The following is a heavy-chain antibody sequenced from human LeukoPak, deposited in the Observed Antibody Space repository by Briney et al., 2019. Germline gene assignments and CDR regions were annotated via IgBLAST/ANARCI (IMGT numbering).Heavy chain of an antibody. CDR1: GFTFSSYA. V-gene: IGHV3-23*01. CDR3: ARSYYGSGSSFDY. CDR2: ISGSGGST. D-gene: IGHD3-10*01. J-gene: IGHJ4*02. Sequence: GGSLRLSCAASGFTFSSYALSWVRQAXXXXXXXXSAISGSGGSTYYADSVKGRFTISRDNSKNTLYLQMNSLRAEDTAVYYCARSYYGSGSSFDYWGQGTLVTVSS.